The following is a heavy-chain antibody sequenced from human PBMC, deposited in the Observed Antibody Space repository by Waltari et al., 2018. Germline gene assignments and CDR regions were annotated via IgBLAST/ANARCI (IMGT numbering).Heavy chain of an antibody. V-gene: IGHV3-53*01. CDR1: GFTVSSNY. CDR2: IYSGGST. J-gene: IGHJ6*02. D-gene: IGHD3-9*01. Sequence: EVQLVESGGGLIQPGGSLRLSCAASGFTVSSNYMSWVRQAPGKGLEWVSVIYSGGSTYYADSVKGRFTISRDNSKNTLYLQMNSLRAEDTAVYYCARDAYYDILTGWSPYYYGMDVWGQGTTVTVSS. CDR3: ARDAYYDILTGWSPYYYGMDV.